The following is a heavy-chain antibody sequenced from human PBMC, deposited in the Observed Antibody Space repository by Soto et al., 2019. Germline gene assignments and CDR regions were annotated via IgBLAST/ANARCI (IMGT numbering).Heavy chain of an antibody. D-gene: IGHD3-9*01. V-gene: IGHV4-59*11. Sequence: SETLSLTCTLSGGAINDHYWSFIRQPPGKGLERIGYIYYNGNTNYNPSLESRVTISVDRSRNQFSLRLTSLTAADTAVYYCARVRTGYFDYWGRGALVTVSS. J-gene: IGHJ4*01. CDR1: GGAINDHY. CDR2: IYYNGNT. CDR3: ARVRTGYFDY.